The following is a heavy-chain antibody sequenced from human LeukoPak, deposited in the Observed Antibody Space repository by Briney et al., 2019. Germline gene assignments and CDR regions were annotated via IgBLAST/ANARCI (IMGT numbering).Heavy chain of an antibody. J-gene: IGHJ4*02. V-gene: IGHV3-48*01. CDR3: AKSSGTSRESTDY. D-gene: IGHD2-2*01. CDR1: GFTFSSYS. Sequence: GGSLRLSCAASGFTFSSYSMNWVRQAPGKGLEWVSYISSSSSTIYYADSVKGRFTISRDNSKNTLYLQMNSLRAEDTAVYYCAKSSGTSRESTDYWGQGTLVTVSS. CDR2: ISSSSSTI.